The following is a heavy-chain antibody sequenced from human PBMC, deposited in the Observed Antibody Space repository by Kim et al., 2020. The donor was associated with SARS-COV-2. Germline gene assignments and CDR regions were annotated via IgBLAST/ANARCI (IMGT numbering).Heavy chain of an antibody. CDR2: IIPIFGTA. CDR3: ASIVVVITSYGMDV. V-gene: IGHV1-69*13. J-gene: IGHJ6*02. Sequence: SVKVSCKASGGTFSSYAISWVRQAPGQGLEWMGGIIPIFGTANYAQKFQGRVTITADESTSTAYMELSSLRSEDTAVYYCASIVVVITSYGMDVWGQGTTVTVSS. CDR1: GGTFSSYA. D-gene: IGHD3-22*01.